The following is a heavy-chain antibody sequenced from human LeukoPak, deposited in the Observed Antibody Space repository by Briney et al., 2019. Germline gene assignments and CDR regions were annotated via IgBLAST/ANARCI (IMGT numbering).Heavy chain of an antibody. Sequence: GGSLRLSCTASGFICSDCAMSRARQAPGKGLEWVAGISSSGSGGNTYYADSVKGRFTISRDTSKNILFLQMNTLRAEDTAIYYCAKDRTVGASYWYFDLWGRGTLVTVSS. J-gene: IGHJ2*01. D-gene: IGHD1-26*01. V-gene: IGHV3-23*01. CDR2: ISSSGSGGNT. CDR1: GFICSDCA. CDR3: AKDRTVGASYWYFDL.